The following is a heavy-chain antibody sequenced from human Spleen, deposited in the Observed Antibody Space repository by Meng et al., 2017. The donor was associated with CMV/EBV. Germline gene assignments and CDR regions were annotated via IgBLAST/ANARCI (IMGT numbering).Heavy chain of an antibody. D-gene: IGHD3-3*01. CDR3: AKRGIFGVYIMDV. CDR2: IWYDGSNK. Sequence: GESLKISCAASGLTFSAYGMHWVRQAPGKGLEWVAVIWYDGSNKYYADSVKGRFTISRDNSQNTVYLQMNSLRAEDTAVYYCAKRGIFGVYIMDVWGRGTTVTVSS. J-gene: IGHJ6*02. CDR1: GLTFSAYG. V-gene: IGHV3-33*08.